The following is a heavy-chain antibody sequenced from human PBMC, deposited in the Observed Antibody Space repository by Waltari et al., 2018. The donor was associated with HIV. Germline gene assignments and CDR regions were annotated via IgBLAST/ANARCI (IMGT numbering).Heavy chain of an antibody. Sequence: EVKLVESGGGLVQPGGSVRLSCAASGFTFSSYEMNWVRQARGKGLDWFSYMSGSGSSMYYVECLEGRLTIPRDNGKNSLYLQMNILRAEDTAVYYCAKVREKQLWLRNWDFDLWGRGTLVTVSS. J-gene: IGHJ2*01. V-gene: IGHV3-48*03. CDR1: GFTFSSYE. D-gene: IGHD5-18*01. CDR3: AKVREKQLWLRNWDFDL. CDR2: MSGSGSSM.